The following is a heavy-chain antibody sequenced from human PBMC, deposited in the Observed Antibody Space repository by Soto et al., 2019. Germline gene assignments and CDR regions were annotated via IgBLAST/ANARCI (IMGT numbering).Heavy chain of an antibody. Sequence: ASVKVSCKASGYTFTSYAMHWVRQAPGQRLEWMGWINAGNGNTKYSQKFQGRVTITRDTSASTAYMELSSLRSEDTAVYYCVVRGDYGSRFDYWGQGTLVTVSS. V-gene: IGHV1-3*01. CDR1: GYTFTSYA. CDR2: INAGNGNT. CDR3: VVRGDYGSRFDY. D-gene: IGHD4-17*01. J-gene: IGHJ4*02.